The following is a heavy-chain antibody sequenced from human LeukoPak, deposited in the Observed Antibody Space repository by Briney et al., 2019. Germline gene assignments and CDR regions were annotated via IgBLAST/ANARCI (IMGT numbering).Heavy chain of an antibody. CDR2: ISHGGDNE. D-gene: IGHD3-10*01. CDR3: AKVGGSGNYLHYFDY. Sequence: AGGSLRLSCAASGFTISIYGMHWVRQAPGKGLEWVSIISHGGDNEYYADSVKGRFTISRDNSKNTLYLQMNSLRAEDTALYYCAKVGGSGNYLHYFDYWGQGTLVTVSS. J-gene: IGHJ4*02. V-gene: IGHV3-30*18. CDR1: GFTISIYG.